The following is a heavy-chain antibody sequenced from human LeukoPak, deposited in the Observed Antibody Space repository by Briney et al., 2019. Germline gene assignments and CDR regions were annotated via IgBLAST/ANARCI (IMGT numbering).Heavy chain of an antibody. Sequence: PGGSLRLSCVASGFTFSSYSMNWVRQAPGKGLEWVSYISGSSGTIYYADSVKGRFTISRDNAKNSLHLQMNSLRDEDTAVYYCARLGVYWGQGTLVTVSS. CDR2: ISGSSGTI. D-gene: IGHD2-8*01. V-gene: IGHV3-48*02. CDR3: ARLGVY. J-gene: IGHJ4*02. CDR1: GFTFSSYS.